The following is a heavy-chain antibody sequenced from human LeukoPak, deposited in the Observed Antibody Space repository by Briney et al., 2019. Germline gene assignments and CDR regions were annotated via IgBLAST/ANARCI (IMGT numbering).Heavy chain of an antibody. V-gene: IGHV3-21*01. CDR1: GFTFSSYS. D-gene: IGHD3-10*01. CDR3: AREFRGSGTYLDY. CDR2: ISSSGSYI. J-gene: IGHJ4*02. Sequence: GGSLRLSCSASGFTFSSYSMNWVRQAPGKGLEWVSSISSSGSYIYYADPVKGRFTISRDNAKNSLYLQMNSLRAEDTAVYYCAREFRGSGTYLDYWGQGTLVTVSS.